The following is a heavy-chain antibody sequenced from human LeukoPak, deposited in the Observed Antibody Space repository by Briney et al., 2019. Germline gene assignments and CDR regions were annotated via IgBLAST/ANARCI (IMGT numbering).Heavy chain of an antibody. CDR2: IYYSGST. D-gene: IGHD6-19*01. J-gene: IGHJ6*02. Sequence: SETLSLTCTVSGGSISSYYWSWIRQPPGKGLEWIGYIYYSGSTNYNPSLKSRVTISVDTSKNQFSLKLNSVTAADTAVYYCATASSHSSGWSHYGMDVWGQGTTVTVSS. V-gene: IGHV4-59*08. CDR1: GGSISSYY. CDR3: ATASSHSSGWSHYGMDV.